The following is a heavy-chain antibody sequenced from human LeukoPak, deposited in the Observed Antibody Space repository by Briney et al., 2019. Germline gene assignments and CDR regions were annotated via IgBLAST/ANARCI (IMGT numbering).Heavy chain of an antibody. CDR1: GGSFSGYY. J-gene: IGHJ4*02. CDR2: FNHSGST. CDR3: ARRPRRWLQLRGLDSDY. D-gene: IGHD5-24*01. Sequence: SETLSLTCAVYGGSFSGYYWSWIRQPPGKGLKWMGEFNHSGSTNYNPSLKSRVTISVDTSKNQFSLKLSSVTAADTAVYYCARRPRRWLQLRGLDSDYWGQGTLATVSS. V-gene: IGHV4-34*01.